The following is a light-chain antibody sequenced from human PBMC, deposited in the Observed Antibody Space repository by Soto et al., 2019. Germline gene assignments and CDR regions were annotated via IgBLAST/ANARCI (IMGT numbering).Light chain of an antibody. V-gene: IGKV3-20*01. CDR3: QQYGSSPLYT. CDR2: GTS. Sequence: EGVLTQSPGTLSLSPGERVTLSCRASQRVSSRYLAWYQQKPGQAPRLLIYGTSTRATAVPDRFSGSGSGTDFTLTISRLEPEDFAVYYCQQYGSSPLYTFGQGTKLEIK. CDR1: QRVSSRY. J-gene: IGKJ2*01.